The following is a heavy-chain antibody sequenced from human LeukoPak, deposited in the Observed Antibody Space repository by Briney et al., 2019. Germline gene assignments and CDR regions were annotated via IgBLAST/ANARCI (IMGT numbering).Heavy chain of an antibody. Sequence: PGGSLRLSCAASGFTFSSYGMHWVRQAPGKGLEWVAFIRYDGSNKYYADSVKGRFTISRDNSKNTLYLQMNSLRAEDTAVYYCAKVPNYYGSGSYYTLYYYYGMDVWGQGTTVTVSS. D-gene: IGHD3-10*01. CDR2: IRYDGSNK. J-gene: IGHJ6*02. V-gene: IGHV3-30*02. CDR1: GFTFSSYG. CDR3: AKVPNYYGSGSYYTLYYYYGMDV.